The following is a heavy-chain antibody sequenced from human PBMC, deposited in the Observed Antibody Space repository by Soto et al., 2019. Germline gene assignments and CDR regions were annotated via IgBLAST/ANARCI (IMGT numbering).Heavy chain of an antibody. CDR1: GGSISSGGYY. CDR2: IYYSGST. CDR3: ARSVGATTIHDAFDI. Sequence: QVQLQESGPGLVKPSQTLSLTCTVSGGSISSGGYYWSWIRQHPGKGLEWIGYIYYSGSTYYNPSLKSRVTISVDTSKIQFSLKLSSVTAADTAVYYCARSVGATTIHDAFDIWGQGTMVTVSS. D-gene: IGHD1-26*01. J-gene: IGHJ3*02. V-gene: IGHV4-31*03.